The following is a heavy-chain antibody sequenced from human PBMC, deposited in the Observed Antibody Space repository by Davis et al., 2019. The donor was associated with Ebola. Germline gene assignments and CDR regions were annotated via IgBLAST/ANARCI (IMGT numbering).Heavy chain of an antibody. D-gene: IGHD4-23*01. CDR3: AKPLYGDYAGIDC. CDR1: GYISSNYW. CDR2: VYPGDSDT. J-gene: IGHJ4*02. Sequence: GESLKIHCTASGYISSNYWIGWVRQMPGKGLEWMGNVYPGDSDTRYNPSFQGQVTMSADKSINTAYLPWSSLKASDTAMYYCAKPLYGDYAGIDCWGQGTLVTVSS. V-gene: IGHV5-51*01.